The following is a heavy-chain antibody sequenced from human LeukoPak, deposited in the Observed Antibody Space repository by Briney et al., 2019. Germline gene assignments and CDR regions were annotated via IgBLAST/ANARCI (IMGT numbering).Heavy chain of an antibody. Sequence: SETLSLTCTVSGGSISSSSYYWGWIRQPPGKGLEWIGSIYYSGSTYYNPSLKSRVTISVDTSKNQFSLKLSSVTAADTAVYYCARDTRIPGLFDYWGQGTLVTVSS. V-gene: IGHV4-39*02. D-gene: IGHD2-15*01. CDR3: ARDTRIPGLFDY. CDR1: GGSISSSSYY. CDR2: IYYSGST. J-gene: IGHJ4*02.